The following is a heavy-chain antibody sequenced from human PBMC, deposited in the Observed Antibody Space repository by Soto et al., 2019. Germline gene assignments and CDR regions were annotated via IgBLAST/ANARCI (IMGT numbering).Heavy chain of an antibody. CDR1: GGTFSSYT. CDR2: IIPILGIA. D-gene: IGHD3-10*01. J-gene: IGHJ4*02. CDR3: ARRWYGSGSYKTSDY. Sequence: QVQLVQSGAEVKKPGSSVKVSCKASGGTFSSYTISWVRQAPGQGLEWMGRIIPILGIATYAQKFQGRVTITADKSTSTAYMELSSLRSEDTAVYYCARRWYGSGSYKTSDYWGQGTLVTVSS. V-gene: IGHV1-69*02.